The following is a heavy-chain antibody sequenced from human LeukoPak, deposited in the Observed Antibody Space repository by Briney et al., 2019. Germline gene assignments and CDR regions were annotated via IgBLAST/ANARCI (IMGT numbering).Heavy chain of an antibody. CDR1: GFTFSSYS. Sequence: GGSLRLSCAASGFTFSSYSMNWVRQAPGKGLKWVSAIIGSGLTTYYADSVKCRFTISRDNSKNTLYLQMNSLRAEDTAVYYCAKDLSPGPDWGQGTLVTASS. V-gene: IGHV3-23*01. J-gene: IGHJ4*02. CDR2: IIGSGLTT. CDR3: AKDLSPGPD.